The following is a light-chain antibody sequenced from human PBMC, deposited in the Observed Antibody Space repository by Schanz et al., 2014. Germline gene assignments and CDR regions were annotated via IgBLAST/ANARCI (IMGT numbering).Light chain of an antibody. J-gene: IGLJ3*02. V-gene: IGLV1-44*01. Sequence: QSVLTQPPSASGTPGQTVTISCSGSTSNIGSHFVFWYQQLPGAAPKLLIYSNNQRPSGVPDRFSGSKSGTSASLAISGLQSEDEADYYCATWDDSLNGGVFGGGTKVTVL. CDR1: TSNIGSHF. CDR3: ATWDDSLNGGV. CDR2: SNN.